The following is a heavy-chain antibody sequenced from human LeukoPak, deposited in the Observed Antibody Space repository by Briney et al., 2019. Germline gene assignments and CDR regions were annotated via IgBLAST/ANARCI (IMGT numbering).Heavy chain of an antibody. D-gene: IGHD3-3*01. CDR2: ISAYNGNT. CDR1: GYTFTSYG. Sequence: ASVKVSCKASGYTFTSYGISWVRQAPGQGLEWMGWISAYNGNTNYAQKLQGRVTMTTDTSTSTAYMELRSLRSDDTAVYYCARDRYDFWSGYPNPDAFDIWGQGTMVTVSS. CDR3: ARDRYDFWSGYPNPDAFDI. J-gene: IGHJ3*02. V-gene: IGHV1-18*01.